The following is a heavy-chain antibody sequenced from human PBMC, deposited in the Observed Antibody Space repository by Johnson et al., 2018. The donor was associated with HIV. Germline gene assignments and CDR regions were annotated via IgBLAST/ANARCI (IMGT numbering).Heavy chain of an antibody. CDR2: ISGSGGST. CDR3: TTELVGARGPNAFDI. V-gene: IGHV3-23*04. CDR1: GFTFISYW. J-gene: IGHJ3*02. Sequence: VQLVESGGGLVQPGGSLRLSCAASGFTFISYWMSWVRQAPGKGLEWVSAISGSGGSTYYADSVKGRFTISRDNSKNTLYLQMNSLKTEDTAMCYCTTELVGARGPNAFDIWGQGTMVTVSS. D-gene: IGHD1-26*01.